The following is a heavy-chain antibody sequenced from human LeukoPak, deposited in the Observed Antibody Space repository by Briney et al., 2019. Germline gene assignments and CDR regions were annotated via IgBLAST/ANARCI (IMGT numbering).Heavy chain of an antibody. CDR2: IWYDGSNK. V-gene: IGHV3-33*01. CDR3: AREGPRGNSQFDY. J-gene: IGHJ4*02. D-gene: IGHD2/OR15-2a*01. CDR1: GFTFSSYG. Sequence: PGGSLRLSCAASGFTFSSYGMHWVRQAPGKGVEGVAVIWYDGSNKYYADSVKGRFTISRDNSKNTLYLQMNSLRAEDTAVYYCAREGPRGNSQFDYWGQGTLVTVSS.